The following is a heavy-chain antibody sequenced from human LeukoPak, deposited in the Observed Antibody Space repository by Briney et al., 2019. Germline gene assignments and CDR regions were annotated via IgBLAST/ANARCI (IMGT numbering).Heavy chain of an antibody. CDR3: ARDLEAANTYYFDY. Sequence: PSETLSLTCTVSGGSISISSYYWGWVRQSPGEGLEWIGSITYSGNTYYNPSLKSRVTISVDTSNNQFSLQLYTVTAADTAVYFCARDLEAANTYYFDYWGQGTMVTVSS. D-gene: IGHD6-13*01. V-gene: IGHV4-39*02. CDR1: GGSISISSYY. CDR2: ITYSGNT. J-gene: IGHJ4*02.